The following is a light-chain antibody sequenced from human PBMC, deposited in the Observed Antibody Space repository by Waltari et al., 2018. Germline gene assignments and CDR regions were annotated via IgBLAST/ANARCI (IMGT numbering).Light chain of an antibody. CDR2: DVS. V-gene: IGLV2-14*03. CDR3: SSYTSSTVV. J-gene: IGLJ2*01. CDR1: SSDVGGSNY. Sequence: QSALPQPASVSGSPGQSIPISCPGTSSDVGGSNYVSWYQQHPGKAPKLMIYDVSNRPSGVSNRFSGSKSGNTASLTISGLQAEDEADYYCSSYTSSTVVFGGGTKLTVL.